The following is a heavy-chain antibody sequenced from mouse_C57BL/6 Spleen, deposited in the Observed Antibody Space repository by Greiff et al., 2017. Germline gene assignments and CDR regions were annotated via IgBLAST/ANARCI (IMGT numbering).Heavy chain of an antibody. CDR2: IHPNSGST. Sequence: VMESGAELVKPGASVKLSCKASGYTFTSYWMHWVKQRPGQGLEWIGMIHPNSGSTNYNEKFKSKATLTVDKSSSTAYMQLSSLTSEDSAVYYCARSGGTITSPFAYWGQGTLVTVSA. CDR3: ARSGGTITSPFAY. CDR1: GYTFTSYW. J-gene: IGHJ3*01. V-gene: IGHV1-64*01. D-gene: IGHD1-1*01.